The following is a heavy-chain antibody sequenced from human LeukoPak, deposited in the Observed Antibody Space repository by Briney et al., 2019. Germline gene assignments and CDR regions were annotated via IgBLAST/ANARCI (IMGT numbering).Heavy chain of an antibody. V-gene: IGHV3-30*02. J-gene: IGHJ4*02. CDR2: IRYDGSNK. D-gene: IGHD4-17*01. Sequence: PGGSLRLSCAASGFTFSSYGMHWVRQAPGKGLEWVAFIRYDGSNKYYADSVKGRFTISRDNSENTLYLQMNSLRAEDTAVYYCAKDMTTATGFVDYWGQGTLVTVSS. CDR3: AKDMTTATGFVDY. CDR1: GFTFSSYG.